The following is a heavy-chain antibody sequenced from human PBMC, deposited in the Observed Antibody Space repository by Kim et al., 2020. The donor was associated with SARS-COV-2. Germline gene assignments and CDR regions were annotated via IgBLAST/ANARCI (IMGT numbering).Heavy chain of an antibody. CDR1: GFTFSSYE. J-gene: IGHJ4*02. Sequence: GGSLRLSCAASGFTFSSYEMNWVRQAPGKGLEWVSYISSSGITIYYADSVKGRFTISRDNAKNSLYLQMNSLRAEDTAVYYCARYPDDIAVAGTGGGYWGQGTLVTVSS. CDR3: ARYPDDIAVAGTGGGY. D-gene: IGHD6-19*01. V-gene: IGHV3-48*03. CDR2: ISSSGITI.